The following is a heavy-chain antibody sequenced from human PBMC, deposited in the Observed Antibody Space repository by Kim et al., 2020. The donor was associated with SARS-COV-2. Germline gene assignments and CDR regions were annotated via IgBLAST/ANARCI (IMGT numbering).Heavy chain of an antibody. J-gene: IGHJ3*02. Sequence: GRFTISRDNAKNSLYLQMNSLRAEDTALYYCAKDWASSSLKPPWDAFDIWGQGTMVTVSS. CDR3: AKDWASSSLKPPWDAFDI. D-gene: IGHD6-13*01. V-gene: IGHV3-9*01.